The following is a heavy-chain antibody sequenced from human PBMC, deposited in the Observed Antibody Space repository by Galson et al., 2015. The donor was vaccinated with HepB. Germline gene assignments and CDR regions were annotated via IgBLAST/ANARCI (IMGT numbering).Heavy chain of an antibody. CDR3: ARDCTIRVLPAPPVYCCHRALFPASESIAADPTSIPLAADHN. CDR2: ISYDGSNK. D-gene: IGHD2-2*01. CDR1: GFTFSSYA. Sequence: SLRLSCAASGFTFSSYAMHWVRQAPGKGLEWVAVISYDGSNKYYADSVKGRFTISRDNSKNTLYLQMNSQRAEDTAVYYCARDCTIRVLPAPPVYCCHRALFPASESIAADPTSIPLAADHN. V-gene: IGHV3-30*04. J-gene: IGHJ5*01.